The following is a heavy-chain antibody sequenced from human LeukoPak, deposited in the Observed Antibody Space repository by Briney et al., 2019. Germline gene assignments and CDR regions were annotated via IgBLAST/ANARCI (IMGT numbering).Heavy chain of an antibody. V-gene: IGHV3-23*01. CDR3: ATYDFWSGYGVGY. D-gene: IGHD3-3*01. CDR1: GFTFSNYA. Sequence: GGSLRLSCAASGFTFSNYAMSWVRQAPGKGLEWVSLISSGDSTFYADSVKGRFTISRDNSKNTLYLQMNSLRAEDTAVYYCATYDFWSGYGVGYWGQGTLVTVSS. CDR2: ISSGDST. J-gene: IGHJ4*02.